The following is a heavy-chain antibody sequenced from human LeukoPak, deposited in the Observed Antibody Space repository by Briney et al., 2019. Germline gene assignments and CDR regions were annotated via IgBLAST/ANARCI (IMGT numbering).Heavy chain of an antibody. Sequence: GASVKVSCKASGGTFSSYAISWVQQAPGQGLEWMGGIIPIFGTANYAQKFQGRVTITADESTSTAYMELSSLRSEDTAVYYCARMGDIDHYVYSGSYCYWGQGTLVTVSS. D-gene: IGHD1-26*01. J-gene: IGHJ4*02. CDR1: GGTFSSYA. V-gene: IGHV1-69*13. CDR3: ARMGDIDHYVYSGSYCY. CDR2: IIPIFGTA.